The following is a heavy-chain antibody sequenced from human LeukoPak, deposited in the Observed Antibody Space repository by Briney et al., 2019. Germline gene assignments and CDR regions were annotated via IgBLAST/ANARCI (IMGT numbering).Heavy chain of an antibody. CDR1: GXSFSSYW. D-gene: IGHD5-24*01. J-gene: IGHJ4*02. V-gene: IGHV5-10-1*01. CDR3: ARPVEMATSPFDY. Sequence: PGESLRISCKGSGXSFSSYWINWVRQMPGKGLEWMGRIDPSDSYTNYNPSFQGHVTISADKSISTAYLQWSSLMASDTAMYYCARPVEMATSPFDYWGQGTLVTVSS. CDR2: IDPSDSYT.